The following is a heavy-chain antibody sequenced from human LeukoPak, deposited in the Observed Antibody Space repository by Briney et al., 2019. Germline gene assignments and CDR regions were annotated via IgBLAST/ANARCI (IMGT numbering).Heavy chain of an antibody. Sequence: PGGSLRLSCAASGFTFSSYAMSWVRQAPGKGLEWVSAISGSGSSTYYADSVKGRFTISRDNSKNTLYLQMNSLRAEDAAVYYCAKDLDVVLVAAFFDYWGQGTLVTVSS. CDR1: GFTFSSYA. CDR2: ISGSGSST. CDR3: AKDLDVVLVAAFFDY. J-gene: IGHJ4*02. V-gene: IGHV3-23*01. D-gene: IGHD2-15*01.